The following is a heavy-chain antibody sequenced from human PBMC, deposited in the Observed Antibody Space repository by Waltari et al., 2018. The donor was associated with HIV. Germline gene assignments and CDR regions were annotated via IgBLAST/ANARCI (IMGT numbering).Heavy chain of an antibody. CDR1: GYSIRSTYY. J-gene: IGHJ2*01. CDR2: IHHSGNN. Sequence: QVQLQESGPGLGKPSETLSLTCTVSGYSIRSTYYWGWIRQPPGKGLEWIGNIHHSGNNYYNPSLKSRVTIAVDTSKNQFSLNLTSLTAADTALYFCAGTLDYGGNSHFYFDLWGRGALVTVSS. CDR3: AGTLDYGGNSHFYFDL. D-gene: IGHD4-17*01. V-gene: IGHV4-38-2*02.